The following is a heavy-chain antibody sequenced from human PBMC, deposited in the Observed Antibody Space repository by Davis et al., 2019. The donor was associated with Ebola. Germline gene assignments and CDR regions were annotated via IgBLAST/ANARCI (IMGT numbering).Heavy chain of an antibody. J-gene: IGHJ5*02. CDR3: ARECSDGVHWWFDP. V-gene: IGHV1-3*01. Sequence: ASVKVSCKTSGYTFTNYAIHWVRQAPGQRLEWMGWINAGNGDTKYSQKFQGRVTITRDTPASTAYMELSSLRSEDTAVYYCARECSDGVHWWFDPWGQGTLVTASS. D-gene: IGHD2-15*01. CDR1: GYTFTNYA. CDR2: INAGNGDT.